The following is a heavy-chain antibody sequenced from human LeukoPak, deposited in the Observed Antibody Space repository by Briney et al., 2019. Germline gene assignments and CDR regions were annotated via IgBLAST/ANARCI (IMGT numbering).Heavy chain of an antibody. J-gene: IGHJ4*02. V-gene: IGHV3-7*01. Sequence: GGSLRLSCVASGISFSSYWMAWVRQAPGKGLEWVANIKYDGTHKFYADSVKGRFTISRDNAKNSLFLEMNSLTADYTAVYFCASSHDSSGNDWGQGTLLTVSS. CDR3: ASSHDSSGND. CDR2: IKYDGTHK. CDR1: GISFSSYW. D-gene: IGHD3-22*01.